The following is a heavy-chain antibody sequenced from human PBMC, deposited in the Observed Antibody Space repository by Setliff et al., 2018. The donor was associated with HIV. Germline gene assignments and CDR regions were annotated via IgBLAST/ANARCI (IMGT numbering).Heavy chain of an antibody. CDR3: TRHRGPPWDAFDI. CDR2: IYYSGDT. CDR1: AGSIRSSTYY. Sequence: PSETLSLTCTVSAGSIRSSTYYWAWIRQPPGKGLEWIGTIYYSGDTFCNASLRSRLTLSVDTSKNQFSLKLNSVTASDTAMYYCTRHRGPPWDAFDIWGQGTMVTVSS. V-gene: IGHV4-39*01. J-gene: IGHJ3*02.